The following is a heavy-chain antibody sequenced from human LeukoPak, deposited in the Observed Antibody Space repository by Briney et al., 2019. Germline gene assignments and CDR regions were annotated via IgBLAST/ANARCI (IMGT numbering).Heavy chain of an antibody. CDR3: AREASGGYFDY. CDR1: GYTFTGYY. D-gene: IGHD4-23*01. V-gene: IGHV1-46*01. J-gene: IGHJ4*02. CDR2: INPTGDST. Sequence: ASVKVSCKASGYTFTGYYMHWVRQAPGQGLEWMGLINPTGDSTNYAQKFRGRVTMTRDASTSTVYMDLNSLTSEDTAAYYCAREASGGYFDYWGQGTLVTVSS.